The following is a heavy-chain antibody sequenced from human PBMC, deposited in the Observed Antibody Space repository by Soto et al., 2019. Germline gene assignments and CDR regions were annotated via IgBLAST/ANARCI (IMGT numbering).Heavy chain of an antibody. CDR2: IIPIFGTT. CDR3: ARGTRSGSYYDYGLDV. CDR1: GGTFSSYA. J-gene: IGHJ6*02. Sequence: QVQLVQSGADVKKPGSSVKGSCTASGGTFSSYAISWVRQAPGQVLEWMGGIIPIFGTTNYARRCQGRVTITADKSTSTAYMELRSLRSEDTAVYYCARGTRSGSYYDYGLDVWGQGTTVTVSS. D-gene: IGHD1-26*01. V-gene: IGHV1-69*06.